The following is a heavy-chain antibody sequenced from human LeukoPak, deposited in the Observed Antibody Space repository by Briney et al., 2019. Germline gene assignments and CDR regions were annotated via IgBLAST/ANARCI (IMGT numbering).Heavy chain of an antibody. D-gene: IGHD6-13*01. J-gene: IGHJ4*02. CDR2: INHSGST. Sequence: PSETLSLTCAVYGGSFSGYYWSWIRQPPGKGLEWIGEINHSGSTNYNPSLKSRVTISVDTSKNQFSLKLSSVTAAGTAVYYCARGLARSSSWTRVYFDYWGQGTLVTVSS. CDR1: GGSFSGYY. CDR3: ARGLARSSSWTRVYFDY. V-gene: IGHV4-34*01.